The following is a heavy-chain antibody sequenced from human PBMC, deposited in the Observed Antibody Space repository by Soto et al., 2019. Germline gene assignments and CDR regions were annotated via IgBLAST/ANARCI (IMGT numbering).Heavy chain of an antibody. CDR3: AKQVLGYCSGGSCYGDY. J-gene: IGHJ4*02. D-gene: IGHD2-15*01. Sequence: GGSLRLYCAASGFTFSSYAMSWVRQAPGKGLEWVSAISGSGGSTYYADSVKGRFTISRDNSKNTLYLQMNSLRAEDTAVYYCAKQVLGYCSGGSCYGDYWGQGTLVTVSS. CDR1: GFTFSSYA. CDR2: ISGSGGST. V-gene: IGHV3-23*01.